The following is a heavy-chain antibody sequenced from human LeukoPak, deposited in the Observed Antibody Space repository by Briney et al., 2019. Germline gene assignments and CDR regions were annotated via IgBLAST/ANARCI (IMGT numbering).Heavy chain of an antibody. V-gene: IGHV1-18*01. CDR1: GYTFINYG. CDR2: ISAYNGNT. CDR3: ARWDYYDSRTFDI. Sequence: ASVKVSCKASGYTFINYGITWVRQAPRQGLEWMGWISAYNGNTNYAQKLQGRVTMTTDTSSSTAYMELRSLRSDDTAVYYCARWDYYDSRTFDIWGQGTMVTVSS. J-gene: IGHJ3*02. D-gene: IGHD3-22*01.